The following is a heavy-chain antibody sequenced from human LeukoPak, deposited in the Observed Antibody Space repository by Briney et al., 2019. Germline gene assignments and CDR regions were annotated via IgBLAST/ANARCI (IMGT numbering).Heavy chain of an antibody. CDR3: ARDHEDYSLSDAFDI. J-gene: IGHJ3*02. D-gene: IGHD5-18*01. Sequence: PGGSLRLSCAVSGFTFSNYGMHWVRQAPGKGLEWVAVIWYDGSNNYYADSVKGRFTISRDNSKNTMYLQMNTLRAEDTAVYYCARDHEDYSLSDAFDIWGQGTMVTVSS. CDR1: GFTFSNYG. CDR2: IWYDGSNN. V-gene: IGHV3-33*01.